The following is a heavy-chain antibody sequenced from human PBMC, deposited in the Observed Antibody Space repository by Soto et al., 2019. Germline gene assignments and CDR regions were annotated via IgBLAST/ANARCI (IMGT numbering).Heavy chain of an antibody. V-gene: IGHV3-30*03. D-gene: IGHD6-19*01. CDR1: GFTFAHYA. J-gene: IGHJ4*02. CDR2: MSHDENRK. Sequence: LRLSCAASGFTFAHYAMHWVRHSPGKGLEWVAFMSHDENRKLYSDSVKGRFTISRENSKNSLYLQMNSLRAEDTAVYYCATRFDSSGWYYFDYWGQGTLVTVSS. CDR3: ATRFDSSGWYYFDY.